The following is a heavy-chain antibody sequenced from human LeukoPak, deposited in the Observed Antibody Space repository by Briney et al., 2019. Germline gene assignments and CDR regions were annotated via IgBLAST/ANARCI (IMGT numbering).Heavy chain of an antibody. D-gene: IGHD6-13*01. V-gene: IGHV3-30-3*01. CDR2: ISYDGSNK. Sequence: GGSLRLSCAASGFTFSSYAMHWVRQAPGKGLEWVALISYDGSNKFYADSVKGRFTISRDNSKNTLYLQMNSLRAEDTAVYYCARDLGVGIAGFYFDYWGQGTLVTVSS. CDR1: GFTFSSYA. CDR3: ARDLGVGIAGFYFDY. J-gene: IGHJ4*02.